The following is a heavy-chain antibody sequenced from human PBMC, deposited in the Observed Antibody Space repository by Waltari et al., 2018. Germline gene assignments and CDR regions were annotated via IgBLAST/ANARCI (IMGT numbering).Heavy chain of an antibody. Sequence: QVQLLQSGAEVKEPGASVKVSCKASGYTFSDYYIHWVRQAPGQGLEWMGRINPNRCGTNTAQKFQGRVTRTRDTSISTASMGLSRLTSDYPAVYYCARGYGSAWYAVGDCWGQGTLVTVSS. V-gene: IGHV1-2*06. CDR2: INPNRCGT. CDR1: GYTFSDYY. D-gene: IGHD6-19*01. J-gene: IGHJ4*02. CDR3: ARGYGSAWYAVGDC.